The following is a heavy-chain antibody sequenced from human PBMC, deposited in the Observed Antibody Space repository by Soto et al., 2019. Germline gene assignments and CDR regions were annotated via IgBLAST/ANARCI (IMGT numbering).Heavy chain of an antibody. D-gene: IGHD3-3*01. J-gene: IGHJ6*02. CDR1: GGFVSSGTYY. CDR3: ARVRRGVTIFGVVPYGMDV. CDR2: MSHSGGT. Sequence: PSETLSLTCAVYGGFVSSGTYYWSWIRQPPGKGLEWIGEMSHSGGTHFNPSLKSRVTISVDTSKNQFSLKMSSVTAADTAVYYCARVRRGVTIFGVVPYGMDVWGQGTTVTVSS. V-gene: IGHV4-61*01.